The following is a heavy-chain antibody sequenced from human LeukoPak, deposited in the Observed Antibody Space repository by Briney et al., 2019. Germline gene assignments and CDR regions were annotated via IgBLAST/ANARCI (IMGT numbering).Heavy chain of an antibody. CDR3: ARRAVAGTRTINWFDP. V-gene: IGHV4-34*01. CDR1: GGSFSGYY. CDR2: INHSGST. Sequence: PSETLSLTCAVYGGSFSGYYWSWIRQPPGKGLEWIGEINHSGSTNYNPSLKSRVTISVDTSKNQFSLKLSSVTAADTAVYYCARRAVAGTRTINWFDPWGQGTLVTVSS. J-gene: IGHJ5*02. D-gene: IGHD6-19*01.